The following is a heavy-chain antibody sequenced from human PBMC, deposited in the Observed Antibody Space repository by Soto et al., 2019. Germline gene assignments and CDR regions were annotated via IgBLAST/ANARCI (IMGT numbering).Heavy chain of an antibody. D-gene: IGHD3-22*01. CDR1: GGSFSSSNW. V-gene: IGHV4-4*02. CDR3: ASRRMYYDSSGYLDAFDI. J-gene: IGHJ3*02. CDR2: IYHSGST. Sequence: QVQLQESGPGLVKPSGTLSLTCAVSGGSFSSSNWWSWVRQPPGKGLEWIGEIYHSGSTNYNPSLKSRVTISVDKSKNQFSLKLSSVTAADTAVYYCASRRMYYDSSGYLDAFDIWGQGTMVTVSS.